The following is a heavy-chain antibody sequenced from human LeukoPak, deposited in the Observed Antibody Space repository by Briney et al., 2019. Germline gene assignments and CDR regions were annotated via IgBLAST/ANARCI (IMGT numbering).Heavy chain of an antibody. J-gene: IGHJ4*02. CDR2: VRYDETTK. V-gene: IGHV3-30*02. CDR1: GFTFSNYG. CDR3: AKDVPTAYFDY. D-gene: IGHD2-2*01. Sequence: GGSLRLSCVASGFTFSNYGIHWVRQAPGKGLEWVAFVRYDETTKFYADSVKGRFTISRDNSKTTLYLQMNSLRAEDTAVYYCAKDVPTAYFDYWGQGTLVTVSS.